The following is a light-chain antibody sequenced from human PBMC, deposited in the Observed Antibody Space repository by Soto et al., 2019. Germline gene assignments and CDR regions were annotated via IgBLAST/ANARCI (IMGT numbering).Light chain of an antibody. J-gene: IGKJ2*01. CDR1: QVISKY. V-gene: IGKV1-16*02. CDR2: ATS. CDR3: QQYDSFPRT. Sequence: DIQMTQSPSSLTESVGDRVTIACRASQVISKYVSWLQQRPGEAPKSLIYATSRLQSGVPSKFSGTGSGTDFTLIISSLQPEDFATYYCQQYDSFPRTFGQGTKVEI.